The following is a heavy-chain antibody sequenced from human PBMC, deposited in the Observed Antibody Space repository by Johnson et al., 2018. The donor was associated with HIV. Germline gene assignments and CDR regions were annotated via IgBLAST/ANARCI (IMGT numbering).Heavy chain of an antibody. CDR3: ARGYMWTVGDSLFSGVAFDI. D-gene: IGHD1-26*01. V-gene: IGHV3-20*04. CDR1: GFTFDDYG. J-gene: IGHJ3*02. CDR2: INWNGDST. Sequence: VQLVESGGGVVQPGGSLRLSCAASGFTFDDYGMSWVRQVPGKGLEWVSGINWNGDSTGYADSVKGRFTISRDNAKNSLYLQMNSLRAEDTALYYCARGYMWTVGDSLFSGVAFDIWGQGTMVTVSS.